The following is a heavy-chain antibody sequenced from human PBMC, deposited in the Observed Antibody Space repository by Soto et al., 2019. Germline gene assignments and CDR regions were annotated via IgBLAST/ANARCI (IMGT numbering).Heavy chain of an antibody. CDR1: GFTFSSYS. D-gene: IGHD4-4*01. CDR2: ISSSSSYI. CDR3: ASPLSMADYSNSQDWYFDL. V-gene: IGHV3-21*01. Sequence: GGSLRLSCAASGFTFSSYSMNWVRQAPGKGLEWVSSISSSSSYIYYADSVKGRFTISRDNAKNSLYLQMNSLRAEDTAVYYCASPLSMADYSNSQDWYFDLWGRGTLVTVSS. J-gene: IGHJ2*01.